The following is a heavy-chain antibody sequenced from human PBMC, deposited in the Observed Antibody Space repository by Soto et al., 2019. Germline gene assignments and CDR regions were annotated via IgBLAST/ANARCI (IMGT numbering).Heavy chain of an antibody. CDR2: IYWDDDK. D-gene: IGHD3-10*01. Sequence: QITLKESGPTLVKPTQTLTLTCTFSGFSLSTSGVGVGWIRQPPGKALEWLALIYWDDDKRYSPSLKSRLTTTTDTSENQVVLTMTNMDPVDTATYYCALTYSGSGSYYNVRWFDPWGQGTLVTVSS. J-gene: IGHJ5*02. CDR3: ALTYSGSGSYYNVRWFDP. V-gene: IGHV2-5*02. CDR1: GFSLSTSGVG.